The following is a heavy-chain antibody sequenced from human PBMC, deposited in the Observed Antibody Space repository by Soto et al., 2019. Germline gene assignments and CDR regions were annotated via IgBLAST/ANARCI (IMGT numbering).Heavy chain of an antibody. Sequence: VASVKVSCKVSGYTLTELAMHWVRQAPGKGLEWMGGFDPEDGETIYAQKFQGRVTMTEDTSTDTAYMELSSLRSEDTAVYYCATDRRYYYDSSGYPPLDYWGQGTLVTVSS. D-gene: IGHD3-22*01. J-gene: IGHJ4*02. CDR1: GYTLTELA. CDR3: ATDRRYYYDSSGYPPLDY. CDR2: FDPEDGET. V-gene: IGHV1-24*01.